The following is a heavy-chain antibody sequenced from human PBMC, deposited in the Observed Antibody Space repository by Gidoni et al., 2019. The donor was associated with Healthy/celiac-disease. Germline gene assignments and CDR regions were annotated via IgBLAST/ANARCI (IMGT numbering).Heavy chain of an antibody. D-gene: IGHD3-10*01. Sequence: QVTLKESGPVLVKPTETLTLTCTVPGFSLSHPRMGVSWIRQPPGKALEWLAHIFSNDEKSYSTSLKSRLTISKDTSKSQVVLTMTNMDPVDTATYYCARISYYYGSGSYCPEFDYWGQGTLVTVSS. CDR3: ARISYYYGSGSYCPEFDY. CDR1: GFSLSHPRMG. V-gene: IGHV2-26*01. CDR2: IFSNDEK. J-gene: IGHJ4*02.